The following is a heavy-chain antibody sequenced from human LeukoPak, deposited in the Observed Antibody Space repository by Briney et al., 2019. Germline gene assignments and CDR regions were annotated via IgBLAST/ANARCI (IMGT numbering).Heavy chain of an antibody. CDR3: ARQADSSYDYMGL. V-gene: IGHV5-51*01. Sequence: GESLKISCQGSGYSFTRYWIGWVRQMPGKGLEWMGIIYPGDSDTRYSPSFQGQVTISADKSISTAYLQWSSLKASDTAMYYCARQADSSYDYMGLWAQGTLVTVSS. D-gene: IGHD5-12*01. CDR1: GYSFTRYW. CDR2: IYPGDSDT. J-gene: IGHJ4*02.